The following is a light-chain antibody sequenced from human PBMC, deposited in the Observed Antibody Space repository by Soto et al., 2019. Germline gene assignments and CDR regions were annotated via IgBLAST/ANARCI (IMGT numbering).Light chain of an antibody. Sequence: QSALAQPSSVSGSPGQSITISCTGTSTDVGGYNYVSWYQHHPGKGPKLIIYEVSNRPSGVSDRFSGSKSGNKASLIISNLEAEDESDYYCGSYASGGTYVFGTGTKVTV. CDR3: GSYASGGTYV. V-gene: IGLV2-14*01. CDR2: EVS. J-gene: IGLJ1*01. CDR1: STDVGGYNY.